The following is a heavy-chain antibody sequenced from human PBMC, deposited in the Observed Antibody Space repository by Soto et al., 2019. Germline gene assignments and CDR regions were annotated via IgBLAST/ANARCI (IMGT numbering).Heavy chain of an antibody. Sequence: GESLKISCKGSGYSFTSYWISWVRQMPGKGLEWMGRIDPSDSYTNYSPSFQGHVTISADKSISTAYLQWSSLKASDTAMYYCARHKYSSSWYGYYYYYGMDVWGQGTTVTVSS. J-gene: IGHJ6*02. CDR2: IDPSDSYT. CDR1: GYSFTSYW. V-gene: IGHV5-10-1*01. D-gene: IGHD6-13*01. CDR3: ARHKYSSSWYGYYYYYGMDV.